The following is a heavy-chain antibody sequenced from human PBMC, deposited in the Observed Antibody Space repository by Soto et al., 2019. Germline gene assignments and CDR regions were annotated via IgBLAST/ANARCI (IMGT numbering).Heavy chain of an antibody. CDR2: ISSSGSTI. CDR1: GFTFSDYY. Sequence: QVQLVESGGGLVKPGGSLRLSCAASGFTFSDYYMSWIRQAPGKGLEWVSYISSSGSTIYYADSVKGRFTISRDNAKNSLYLQMNSLRAEDTAVYYCASLRSYFAWLFHEGGMDVWGQGTTVTVSS. CDR3: ASLRSYFAWLFHEGGMDV. D-gene: IGHD3-9*01. V-gene: IGHV3-11*01. J-gene: IGHJ6*02.